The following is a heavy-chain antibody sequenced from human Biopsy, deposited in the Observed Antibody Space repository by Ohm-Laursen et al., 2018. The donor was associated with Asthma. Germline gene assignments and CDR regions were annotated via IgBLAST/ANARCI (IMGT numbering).Heavy chain of an antibody. Sequence: GASVRVSCKASGYTFTSYGISWVRQAPGQGLEWMGWISAYNGNTNYSQKFQGRVTITRDTSASTAYMLLSSLRSEDTAVYYCARTYYDFLTGQVNDAFAMWGQGTMVTVSS. CDR2: ISAYNGNT. V-gene: IGHV1-18*01. CDR1: GYTFTSYG. J-gene: IGHJ3*02. D-gene: IGHD3-9*01. CDR3: ARTYYDFLTGQVNDAFAM.